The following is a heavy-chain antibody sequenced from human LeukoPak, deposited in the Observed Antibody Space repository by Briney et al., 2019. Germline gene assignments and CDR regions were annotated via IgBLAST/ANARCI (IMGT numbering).Heavy chain of an antibody. CDR2: IGSSSTHI. V-gene: IGHV3-21*01. J-gene: IGHJ4*02. Sequence: GGSLRLSCEASGFTFTSYYMNWVRQAPGRGLEWLSSIGSSSTHIYYADSVKGRFTISRDNAKNSLYLQMNSLRAEDTAVYYCARGVSYRVVVTATDFDYWGQGTLVTVSS. CDR3: ARGVSYRVVVTATDFDY. D-gene: IGHD2-21*02. CDR1: GFTFTSYY.